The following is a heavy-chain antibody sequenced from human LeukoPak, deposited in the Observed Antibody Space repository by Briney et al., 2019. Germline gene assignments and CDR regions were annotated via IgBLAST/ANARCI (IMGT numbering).Heavy chain of an antibody. CDR1: GFTFSSYG. Sequence: PGGSLRLSCAASGFTFSSYGMHWVRQAPGKGVEWVAVISYDGSNKYYADSVKGRFTISRDNSKNPLYLQMNSLRAEDTAVYYCAKEMGEYFDWVSYYYYGMDGWGQGTTVTVS. J-gene: IGHJ6*02. CDR3: AKEMGEYFDWVSYYYYGMDG. D-gene: IGHD3-9*01. V-gene: IGHV3-30*18. CDR2: ISYDGSNK.